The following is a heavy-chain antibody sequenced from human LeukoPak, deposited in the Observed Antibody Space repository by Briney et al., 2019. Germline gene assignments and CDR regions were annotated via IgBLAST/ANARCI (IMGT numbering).Heavy chain of an antibody. CDR1: GDTFTYYY. CDR2: INPNSGGT. Sequence: ASVKVSCKASGDTFTYYYMHWVRQAPGQGLEWMGWINPNSGGTNYAQKFQGRVTMTRDTSISTAYMELSRLRSDDTAVYYCARVRNSYGNYYYYYYMDVWGKGTTVTVSS. CDR3: ARVRNSYGNYYYYYYMDV. D-gene: IGHD5-18*01. V-gene: IGHV1-2*02. J-gene: IGHJ6*03.